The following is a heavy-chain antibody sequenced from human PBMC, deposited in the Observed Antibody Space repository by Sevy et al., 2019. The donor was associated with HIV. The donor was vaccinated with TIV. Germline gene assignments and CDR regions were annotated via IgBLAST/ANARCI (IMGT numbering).Heavy chain of an antibody. V-gene: IGHV1-69*13. Sequence: ASVKVSCKASGGTFSSYAISWVRQAPGQGLEWMGGIIPIFGTANYAQKFQGRVTITADESTSTAYMELRSLGSEDTAVYYCARDYPAGWFGSIDYYYGMDVWGQGTTVTVSS. J-gene: IGHJ6*02. CDR1: GGTFSSYA. D-gene: IGHD3-10*01. CDR3: ARDYPAGWFGSIDYYYGMDV. CDR2: IIPIFGTA.